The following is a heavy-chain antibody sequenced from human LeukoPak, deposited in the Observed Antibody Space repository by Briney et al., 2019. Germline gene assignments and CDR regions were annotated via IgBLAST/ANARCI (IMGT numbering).Heavy chain of an antibody. CDR1: GDSGSSNSAA. J-gene: IGHJ4*02. Sequence: SQTLSLTCAISGDSGSSNSAAWNWSRQSPSRGLELLGITYYRSNGYNDYTVSVKSRITINPDTSKNQFSLQLNSVPPEDTAVYYCARGVAGYGSGDFDYWGQGHLVPVSS. V-gene: IGHV6-1*01. CDR2: TYYRSNGYN. D-gene: IGHD3-10*01. CDR3: ARGVAGYGSGDFDY.